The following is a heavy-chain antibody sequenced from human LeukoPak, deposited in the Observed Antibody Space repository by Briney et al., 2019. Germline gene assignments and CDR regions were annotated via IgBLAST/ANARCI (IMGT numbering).Heavy chain of an antibody. J-gene: IGHJ4*02. D-gene: IGHD6-19*01. V-gene: IGHV4-39*01. CDR2: IYYSGNT. Sequence: PSETLSLTCTVSGGSISSSSDYWGWIRQPPGKGLEWIGSIYYSGNTYYNPSLKSRVTISVDRSKKQFSLKLSSVTAADTAVYYCASTPSGSSAWYYFDKWGQGTLVTVSS. CDR3: ASTPSGSSAWYYFDK. CDR1: GGSISSSSDY.